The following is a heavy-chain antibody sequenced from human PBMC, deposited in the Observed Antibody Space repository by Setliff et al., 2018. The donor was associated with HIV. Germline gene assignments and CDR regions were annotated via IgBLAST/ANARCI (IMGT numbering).Heavy chain of an antibody. J-gene: IGHJ5*02. CDR2: VFPSGDT. Sequence: PSETLSLTCTVSGDSIAASHWNWIRQASGRRLEWIGRVFPSGDTYYSSSFESRVVISLDTSNNQFSLSLRSVTAADTAIYYCARSIHGGGSEPFDTWGQGILVTVSS. D-gene: IGHD3-10*01. CDR1: GDSIAASH. CDR3: ARSIHGGGSEPFDT. V-gene: IGHV4-4*07.